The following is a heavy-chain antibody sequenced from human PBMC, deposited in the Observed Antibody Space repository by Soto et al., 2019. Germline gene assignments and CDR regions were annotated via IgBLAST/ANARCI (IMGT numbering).Heavy chain of an antibody. CDR2: ISYDGSNK. V-gene: IGHV3-30-3*01. D-gene: IGHD3-16*01. J-gene: IGHJ6*02. CDR1: GFTFSSYA. Sequence: GGSLRLSCAASGFTFSSYAMHWVRQAPGKGLEWVAVISYDGSNKYYADSVKGRFTISRDNSKNTLYLQMNSLRAEDTAVYYCARVLFSLRRGYYDYVWDYAPRPQGEYYYGMDVWGQGTTVTVSS. CDR3: ARVLFSLRRGYYDYVWDYAPRPQGEYYYGMDV.